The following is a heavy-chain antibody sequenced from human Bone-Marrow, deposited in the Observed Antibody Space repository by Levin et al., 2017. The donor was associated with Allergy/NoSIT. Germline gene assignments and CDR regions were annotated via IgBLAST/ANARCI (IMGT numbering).Heavy chain of an antibody. CDR3: ARDHARSAGYSSGWAENWFDP. J-gene: IGHJ5*02. CDR2: ISYDGSNK. D-gene: IGHD6-19*01. CDR1: GFTFSSYA. V-gene: IGHV3-30-3*01. Sequence: PGGSLRLSCAASGFTFSSYAMHWVRQAPGKGLEWVAVISYDGSNKYYADSVKGRFTISRDNSKNTLYLQMNSLRAEDTAVYYCARDHARSAGYSSGWAENWFDPWGQGTLVTVSS.